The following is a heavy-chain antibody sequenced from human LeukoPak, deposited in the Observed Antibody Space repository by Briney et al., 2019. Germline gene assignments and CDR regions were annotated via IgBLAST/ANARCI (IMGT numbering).Heavy chain of an antibody. J-gene: IGHJ4*02. CDR3: AMYSSSSLGNVKNY. V-gene: IGHV4-59*01. Sequence: SETLSLTCTVSGGSISSYYWSWIRPPPGKGLEWIGYIYYSGSTNYNPPLKSRVTISVDTSKNQFSLKLSSVTAADTAVYYCAMYSSSSLGNVKNYWGQGTLVTVSS. D-gene: IGHD6-6*01. CDR1: GGSISSYY. CDR2: IYYSGST.